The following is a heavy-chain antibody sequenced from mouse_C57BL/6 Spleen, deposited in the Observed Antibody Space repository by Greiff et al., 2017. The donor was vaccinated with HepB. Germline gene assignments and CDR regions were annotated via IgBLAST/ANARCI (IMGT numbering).Heavy chain of an antibody. CDR1: GFTFSSYA. CDR2: ISDGGSYT. D-gene: IGHD1-1*02. CDR3: ARDGGGRRYFDV. V-gene: IGHV5-4*01. J-gene: IGHJ1*03. Sequence: EVKLVESGGGLVKPGGSLKLSCAASGFTFSSYAMSWVRQTPEKRLEWVATISDGGSYTYYPDNVKGRFTISRDNAKNNLYLQMSHLKSEDTAMYYCARDGGGRRYFDVWGTGTTVTVSS.